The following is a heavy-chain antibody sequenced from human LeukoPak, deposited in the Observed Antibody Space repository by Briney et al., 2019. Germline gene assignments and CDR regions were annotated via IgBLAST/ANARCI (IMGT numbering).Heavy chain of an antibody. Sequence: GGSLRLSCAASGFTFSSYSMNWVRQAPGKGLERVSSISSSSSYIYYADSVKGRFTISRDNAKNSLYLQMNSLRAEDTAVYCCARSWLVPQYYFDYWGQGTLVTVSS. CDR1: GFTFSSYS. J-gene: IGHJ4*02. CDR2: ISSSSSYI. CDR3: ARSWLVPQYYFDY. D-gene: IGHD6-19*01. V-gene: IGHV3-21*01.